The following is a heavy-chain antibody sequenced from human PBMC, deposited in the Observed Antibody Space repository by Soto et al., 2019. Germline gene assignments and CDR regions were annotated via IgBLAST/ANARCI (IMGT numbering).Heavy chain of an antibody. V-gene: IGHV1-69*13. Sequence: ALVKVSCKASGGTFSSYAISWVRQAPGQGLEWMGGIIPIFGTANYAQKFQGGVTITADESTSTAYMELSSLRSEDTAVYYCARDRVHYYDSSGYPVGRYYYYGMDVWGQGTTVTVSS. D-gene: IGHD3-22*01. CDR2: IIPIFGTA. CDR3: ARDRVHYYDSSGYPVGRYYYYGMDV. CDR1: GGTFSSYA. J-gene: IGHJ6*02.